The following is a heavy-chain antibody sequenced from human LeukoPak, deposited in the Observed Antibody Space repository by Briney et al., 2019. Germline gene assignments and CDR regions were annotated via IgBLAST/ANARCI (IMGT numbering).Heavy chain of an antibody. Sequence: GGSLRLSCAASGFTFSSYGMHWVRQAPGKGLEWVAVISYDGSNKYYADSVKGRFTISRDNSKNTLYLQMNSLRAEDTAVYYCAKAGAAAGGGYYYYGIDVWGQGTTVTVSS. CDR1: GFTFSSYG. CDR2: ISYDGSNK. V-gene: IGHV3-30*18. D-gene: IGHD6-13*01. CDR3: AKAGAAAGGGYYYYGIDV. J-gene: IGHJ6*02.